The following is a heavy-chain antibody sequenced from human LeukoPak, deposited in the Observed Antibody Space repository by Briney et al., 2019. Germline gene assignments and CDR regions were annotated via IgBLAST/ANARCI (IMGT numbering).Heavy chain of an antibody. Sequence: QPGGSLRLSCVVSGLTLSNYWMYWVRQAPGKGLGWVSRINSDGRNTDYADSAKSRFTISRDNAKHSLYMQMNSLRAADTAVYYCARALYDFWSGYYFDYWGKGILVTVSS. D-gene: IGHD3-3*01. V-gene: IGHV3-74*01. CDR1: GLTLSNYW. CDR3: ARALYDFWSGYYFDY. J-gene: IGHJ4*02. CDR2: INSDGRNT.